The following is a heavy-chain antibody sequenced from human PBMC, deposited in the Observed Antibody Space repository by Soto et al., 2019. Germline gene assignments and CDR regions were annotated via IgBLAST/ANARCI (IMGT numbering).Heavy chain of an antibody. J-gene: IGHJ4*02. CDR2: IYYSGST. CDR3: ARERITTGTIDY. Sequence: XETLSLPCTVSGGSISSYEWSWIRQPPGKGLEWIGYIYYSGSTNYNPSRKSRVTISVDTSKNQFSLKLSSVTAADTAVYYCARERITTGTIDYWGQGTLVTVSS. CDR1: GGSISSYE. D-gene: IGHD1-1*01. V-gene: IGHV4-59*01.